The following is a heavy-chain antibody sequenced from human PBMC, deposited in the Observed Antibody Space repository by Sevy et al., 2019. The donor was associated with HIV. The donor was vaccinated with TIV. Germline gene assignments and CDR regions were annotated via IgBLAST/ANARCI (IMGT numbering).Heavy chain of an antibody. CDR3: ARGTLNYDILTGYFGWFDP. D-gene: IGHD3-9*01. V-gene: IGHV4-39*01. CDR1: GGSISSSSYY. J-gene: IGHJ5*02. CDR2: IYYSGST. Sequence: SETLSLTCTVSGGSISSSSYYWGWIRQPPGKGLEWIGSIYYSGSTYYNPSLKSRVTISVDTSKNQFSLKLSSVTAADTAVYYCARGTLNYDILTGYFGWFDPWGQGTLVTVSS.